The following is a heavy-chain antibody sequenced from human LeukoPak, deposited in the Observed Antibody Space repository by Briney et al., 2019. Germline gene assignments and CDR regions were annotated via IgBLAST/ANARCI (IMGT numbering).Heavy chain of an antibody. CDR2: ISGSGGST. CDR1: GFTFSSYA. Sequence: PGGSLRPSCAASGFTFSSYAMSWVRQAPGKGLEWVSAISGSGGSTYYADSVKGRFTISRDNSKNTLYLQMNSLRAEDTAVYYCAKHRGTAGYYDFWSGYLVPGYYYYGMDVWGQGTTVTVSS. V-gene: IGHV3-23*01. J-gene: IGHJ6*02. D-gene: IGHD3-3*01. CDR3: AKHRGTAGYYDFWSGYLVPGYYYYGMDV.